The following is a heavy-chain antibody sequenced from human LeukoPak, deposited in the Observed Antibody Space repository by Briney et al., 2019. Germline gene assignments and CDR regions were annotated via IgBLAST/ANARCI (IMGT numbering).Heavy chain of an antibody. J-gene: IGHJ4*02. CDR3: ARRSSWYHSPFDY. D-gene: IGHD6-13*01. CDR2: INHSGST. Sequence: SETLSLTCAVYGGSFSGYYWSWIRRPPGKGLEWIGEINHSGSTNYNPSLKSRVTISVDTSKNQFSLKLSSVTAADTAVYYCARRSSWYHSPFDYWGQGTLVTVSS. V-gene: IGHV4-34*01. CDR1: GGSFSGYY.